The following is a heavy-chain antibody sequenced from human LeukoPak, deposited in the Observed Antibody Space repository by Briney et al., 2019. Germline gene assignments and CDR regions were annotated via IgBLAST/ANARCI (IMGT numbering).Heavy chain of an antibody. Sequence: PGGSLRLSCAASGFTFSSYAMSWVRQAPGKGLEWVSVISGSGGSTHYADSVKGRFTISRDNSKNTLHLQMSSLRAEDTAVYYCANGGGYSILNWLDPWGQGTLVTVSS. CDR1: GFTFSSYA. J-gene: IGHJ5*02. V-gene: IGHV3-23*01. D-gene: IGHD4-11*01. CDR3: ANGGGYSILNWLDP. CDR2: ISGSGGST.